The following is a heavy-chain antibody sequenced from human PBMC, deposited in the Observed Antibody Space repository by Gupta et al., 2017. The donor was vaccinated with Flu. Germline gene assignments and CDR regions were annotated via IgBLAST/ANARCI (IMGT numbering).Heavy chain of an antibody. CDR2: IYFDWST. CDR3: TRLATRGAYYFDF. Sequence: GLEWIGRIYFDWSTYYNPSLKSRLTMSVDPSKNQFSLKLNSVTTADTAVYYCTRLATRGAYYFDFWGQGSLVTVSS. V-gene: IGHV4-39*01. J-gene: IGHJ4*02. D-gene: IGHD6-6*01.